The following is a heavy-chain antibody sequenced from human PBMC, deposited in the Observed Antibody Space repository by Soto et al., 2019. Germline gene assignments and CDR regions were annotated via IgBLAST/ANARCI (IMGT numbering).Heavy chain of an antibody. CDR1: GGTFSSYA. CDR3: AGKANDCSGGSCEGGAFDI. D-gene: IGHD2-15*01. J-gene: IGHJ3*02. Sequence: QVQLVQSGAEVKKPGSSVKVSCKASGGTFSSYAISWVRQAPGQGLEWMGGIIPIFGTANYAQKFQGRVTITADESTSTAYMELSSLRSEYTAVYYCAGKANDCSGGSCEGGAFDIWGQGTMVTVSS. V-gene: IGHV1-69*12. CDR2: IIPIFGTA.